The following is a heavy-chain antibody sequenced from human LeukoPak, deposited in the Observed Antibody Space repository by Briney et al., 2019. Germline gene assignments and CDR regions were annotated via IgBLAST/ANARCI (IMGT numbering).Heavy chain of an antibody. J-gene: IGHJ5*02. Sequence: SETLSLTCAVYGGSFSGYYWSWIRQPPGKGLEWIGEINHSGSTNYSPSLKSRVTISVDTSKNQFSLKLSSVTAADTAVYYCARGSLIRFLGGFDPWGQGTLVTVSS. V-gene: IGHV4-34*01. CDR2: INHSGST. CDR1: GGSFSGYY. CDR3: ARGSLIRFLGGFDP. D-gene: IGHD3-3*01.